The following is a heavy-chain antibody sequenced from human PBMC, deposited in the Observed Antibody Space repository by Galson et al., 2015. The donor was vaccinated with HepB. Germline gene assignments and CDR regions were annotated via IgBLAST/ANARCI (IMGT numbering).Heavy chain of an antibody. J-gene: IGHJ3*02. Sequence: SLRLSCAASGFTFSSYSMNWVRQAPGKGLEWVSSISSSSSYIYYADSVKGRFTISRDNAKNSLYLQMNSLRAEDTAVYYCARRCDCRGTGSGAFDIWGLGTMVTVSS. CDR3: ARRCDCRGTGSGAFDI. D-gene: IGHD3-10*01. V-gene: IGHV3-21*01. CDR2: ISSSSSYI. CDR1: GFTFSSYS.